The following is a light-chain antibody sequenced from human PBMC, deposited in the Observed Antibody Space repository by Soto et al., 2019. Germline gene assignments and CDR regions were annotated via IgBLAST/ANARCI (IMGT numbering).Light chain of an antibody. J-gene: IGKJ5*01. CDR1: QSVGGSS. Sequence: ETVLTQSPGTLSLSPGETATLSCRASQSVGGSSLAWYQQRPGQAPRLLIYGASSRATGIPDRFSGSGSGTDFTLTISRLEPEDFAVYYCQQYGSSPFAFGQGTRREIK. CDR3: QQYGSSPFA. V-gene: IGKV3-20*01. CDR2: GAS.